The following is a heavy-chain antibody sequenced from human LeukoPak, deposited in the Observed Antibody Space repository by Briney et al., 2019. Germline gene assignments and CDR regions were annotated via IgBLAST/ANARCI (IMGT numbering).Heavy chain of an antibody. CDR1: GFTLSRYG. CDR2: ISYAGSNK. D-gene: IGHD4-23*01. V-gene: IGHV3-30*18. Sequence: GTPRLSRAASGFTLSRYGIHWVRQAPGKGLEWVALISYAGSNKYYAHSVRGRFTISRDNSKNTLYLQMNSLRPEDTAVYYCAKDLGRVNYYYGMDVWGQGTTVTVSS. CDR3: AKDLGRVNYYYGMDV. J-gene: IGHJ6*02.